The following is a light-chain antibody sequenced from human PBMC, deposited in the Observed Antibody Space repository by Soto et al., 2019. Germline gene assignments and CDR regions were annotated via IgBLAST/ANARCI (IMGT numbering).Light chain of an antibody. CDR3: QQYHAYPLT. CDR2: AAS. CDR1: QAITNY. J-gene: IGKJ4*01. Sequence: DIQMAQSPSSLSASVGDTVTITCRASQAITNYYLAWFQHKPGKAPKALIYAASSLQRGVPSKFSGSGSGTDFTLTISSLQPEDSATYYCQQYHAYPLTFSGGTKVEIK. V-gene: IGKV1-16*02.